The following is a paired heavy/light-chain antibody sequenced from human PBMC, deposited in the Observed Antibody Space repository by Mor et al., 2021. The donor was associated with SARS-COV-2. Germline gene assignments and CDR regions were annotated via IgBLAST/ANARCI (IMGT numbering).Heavy chain of an antibody. CDR1: EYSIVTYG. CDR2: IGANNGAP. CDR3: ARDRPNWNYLMYYLEP. V-gene: IGHV1-18*01. J-gene: IGHJ5*02. Sequence: QVPLAQSGNEMKKPGASVKVSCKASEYSIVTYGVSWLRQAPGKGLEWMGWIGANNGAPYYARRFEDRLTLSTDLYTSTTYMELRSLRPDDTAVYYCARDRPNWNYLMYYLEPWGQGTLVTVSS. D-gene: IGHD1-7*01.
Light chain of an antibody. V-gene: IGLV2-8*01. J-gene: IGLJ1*01. Sequence: QSALAQPPSASGSLGQSVTISCTGTSSDVGAYYYVSWYQQHPDKAPKLLIYDVVERASGVPDRFSGSKSGDTASLTISGLQAEDEAEYFCASYAGHNNYVFGTQTKVTVL. CDR1: SSDVGAYYY. CDR3: ASYAGHNNYV. CDR2: DVV.